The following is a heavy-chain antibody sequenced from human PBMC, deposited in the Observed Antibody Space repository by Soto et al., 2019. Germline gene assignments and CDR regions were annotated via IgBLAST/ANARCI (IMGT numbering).Heavy chain of an antibody. J-gene: IGHJ3*02. CDR3: ARAGCSSTSCYTDPDAFDI. D-gene: IGHD2-2*02. Sequence: QVQLQQWGAGLLKPSETLSLTRAVYGGSFSGYYWSWIRQPPGKGLEWIGEINHSGSTNYNPSLKSRVTISVDTSKNQFSLKLSSVTAADTAVYYCARAGCSSTSCYTDPDAFDIWGQGTMVTVSS. V-gene: IGHV4-34*01. CDR1: GGSFSGYY. CDR2: INHSGST.